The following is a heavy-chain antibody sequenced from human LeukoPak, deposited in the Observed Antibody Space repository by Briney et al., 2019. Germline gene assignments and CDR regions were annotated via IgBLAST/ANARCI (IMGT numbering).Heavy chain of an antibody. Sequence: PGRSLRLSCAASGFTFDDYAMHWVRQAPGKGLEWVSGISWNSGSIGYADSVKGRFTISRDNAKNSLYLQMNSLRAEDTALYYCAKDREVVPAAISYFGYWGQGTLVTVSS. V-gene: IGHV3-9*01. CDR1: GFTFDDYA. J-gene: IGHJ4*02. CDR2: ISWNSGSI. CDR3: AKDREVVPAAISYFGY. D-gene: IGHD2-2*01.